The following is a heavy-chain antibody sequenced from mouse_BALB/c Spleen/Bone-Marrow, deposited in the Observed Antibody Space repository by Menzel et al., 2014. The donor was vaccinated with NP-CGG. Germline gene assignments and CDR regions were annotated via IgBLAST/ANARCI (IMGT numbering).Heavy chain of an antibody. V-gene: IGHV3-2*02. D-gene: IGHD2-4*01. J-gene: IGHJ2*01. CDR1: GYSITSDCA. CDR3: ARYYDYDGDYFDY. Sequence: EVKLQESGPGLVKPSQSLSLTCTVTGYSITSDCAWNWIRQFPGNKLEWMGYITYSGSTSYNPSLKSRISITRDTSKNQFFLQLNSVTTEDTATYYCARYYDYDGDYFDYWGQGTTLTVSS. CDR2: ITYSGST.